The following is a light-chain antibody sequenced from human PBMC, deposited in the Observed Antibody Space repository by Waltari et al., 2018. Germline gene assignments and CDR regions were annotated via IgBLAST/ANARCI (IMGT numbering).Light chain of an antibody. Sequence: EIVLTQSPGTLSLSPGERATLSCRASQSLSTNYFAWYQQNPGQAPRLLIYGTSSRATGIPDRFSGSGSRTDFTLTSSRLEPEDFAVYYCQQYYGSPPYTFGQGTKLEIK. V-gene: IGKV3-20*01. J-gene: IGKJ2*01. CDR3: QQYYGSPPYT. CDR1: QSLSTNY. CDR2: GTS.